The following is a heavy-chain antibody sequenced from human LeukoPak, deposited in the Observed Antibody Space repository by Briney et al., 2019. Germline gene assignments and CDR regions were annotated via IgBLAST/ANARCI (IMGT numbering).Heavy chain of an antibody. D-gene: IGHD7-27*01. CDR3: ARVSHWGSYFDY. J-gene: IGHJ4*02. CDR2: INPNSGDT. Sequence: ASVKVSCKASGYTFTGYYIHWVRQAPGQGLEWMGWINPNSGDTNYAQNFLGRVTMTRDTSISTAYMELSRLRSDDTAIYYCARVSHWGSYFDYWGQGTLVTVSS. CDR1: GYTFTGYY. V-gene: IGHV1-2*02.